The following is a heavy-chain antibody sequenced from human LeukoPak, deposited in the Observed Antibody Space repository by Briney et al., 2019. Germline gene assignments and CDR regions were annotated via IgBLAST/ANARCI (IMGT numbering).Heavy chain of an antibody. J-gene: IGHJ4*02. CDR1: GFTFSSYE. CDR3: ASPSSGSYGEFDY. V-gene: IGHV3-48*03. CDR2: ISSSGSTI. Sequence: GGSLRLSCAASGFTFSSYEMNWVRQAPGKGLEWVSYISSSGSTIYYADSVKGRFTISRDNAKNSLYLQMSSLRAEDTAVYYCASPSSGSYGEFDYWGQGTLVTVSS. D-gene: IGHD1-26*01.